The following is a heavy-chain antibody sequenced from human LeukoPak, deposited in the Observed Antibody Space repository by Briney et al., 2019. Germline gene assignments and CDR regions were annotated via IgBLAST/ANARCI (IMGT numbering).Heavy chain of an antibody. CDR1: GFSSSSYW. D-gene: IGHD3-16*01. CDR2: INQDGSEK. J-gene: IGHJ4*02. CDR3: ARGMSTGEY. V-gene: IGHV3-7*04. Sequence: RGSLRLSCAASGFSSSSYWMSWVRQPPGKGLEWVANINQDGSEKYYVDSVKGRFTISRDNAKNSLYLQMNSLRAEDTAVYYCARGMSTGEYWGQGTLVTVSS.